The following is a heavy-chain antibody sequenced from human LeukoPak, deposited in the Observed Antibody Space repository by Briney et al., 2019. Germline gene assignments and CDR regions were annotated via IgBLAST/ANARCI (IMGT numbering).Heavy chain of an antibody. J-gene: IGHJ4*02. V-gene: IGHV3-48*01. CDR1: GFTFSSYS. D-gene: IGHD4-17*01. CDR2: ISSSSSTI. Sequence: GGSLRLSCAASGFTFSSYSMNWVRQAPGKGLEWVSYISSSSSTIYYADSVKGRFTISRDNAKNSLYLQMNSLRAEDTAVYYCAKQSPDYVISKYYDYWGQGTLVTVSS. CDR3: AKQSPDYVISKYYDY.